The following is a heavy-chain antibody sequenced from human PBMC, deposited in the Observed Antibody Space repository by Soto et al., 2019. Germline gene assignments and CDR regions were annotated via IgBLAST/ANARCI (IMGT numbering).Heavy chain of an antibody. J-gene: IGHJ3*01. CDR1: GFTFSNFA. Sequence: EVQLLESGGGLVQPGGSLRLSCIGSGFTFSNFAMTWVRQAPGKGLEGVSSISGAGGTTYYADSVKGRFTVSRDNYKKTLYLQMNSLTAEDTALFYCAKVLSGNYSRLPYDVWGQGTMVTVSS. CDR3: AKVLSGNYSRLPYDV. CDR2: ISGAGGTT. D-gene: IGHD1-26*01. V-gene: IGHV3-23*01.